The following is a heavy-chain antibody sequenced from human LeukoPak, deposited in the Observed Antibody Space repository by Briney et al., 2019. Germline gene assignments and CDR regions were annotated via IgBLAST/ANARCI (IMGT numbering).Heavy chain of an antibody. Sequence: GGSLRLSRAASGFTFSSYAMSWVRQAPGKGLEWVSAISGSCGSTYYADSVKGRFTISRDNSRDTLYLQMNSLRAEDTAVYYCAKGYYEYVWGSYYFDYWGQGTLVTVSS. CDR3: AKGYYEYVWGSYYFDY. V-gene: IGHV3-23*01. J-gene: IGHJ4*02. CDR1: GFTFSSYA. D-gene: IGHD3-16*01. CDR2: ISGSCGST.